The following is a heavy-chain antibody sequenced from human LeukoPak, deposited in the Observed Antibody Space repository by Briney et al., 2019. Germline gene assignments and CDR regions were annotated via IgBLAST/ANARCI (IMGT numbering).Heavy chain of an antibody. D-gene: IGHD3-10*01. V-gene: IGHV1-2*02. CDR3: ARGPYYYGSGRGSANYYMDV. Sequence: ASVKVSCKASGYTFTGYYMHWVRQAPGQGLEWMGWINPNSGGTNYAQKFQGRVTMTRDTSISTAYMELSRLRSDDTAVYYCARGPYYYGSGRGSANYYMDVWGKGTTVTISS. J-gene: IGHJ6*03. CDR2: INPNSGGT. CDR1: GYTFTGYY.